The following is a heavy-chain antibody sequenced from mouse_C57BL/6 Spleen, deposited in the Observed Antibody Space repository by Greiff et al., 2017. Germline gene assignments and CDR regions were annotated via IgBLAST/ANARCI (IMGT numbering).Heavy chain of an antibody. J-gene: IGHJ2*01. CDR3: ARLGYYYGSSPFDY. D-gene: IGHD1-1*01. Sequence: DVMLVESGGGLVQPGGSLKLSCAASGFTFSDYGMAWVRQAPRKGPEWVAFISNLAYSIYYADTVTGRFTISRENAKNTLYLEMSSLRSEDTAMYYCARLGYYYGSSPFDYWGQGTTLTVSS. CDR2: ISNLAYSI. CDR1: GFTFSDYG. V-gene: IGHV5-15*01.